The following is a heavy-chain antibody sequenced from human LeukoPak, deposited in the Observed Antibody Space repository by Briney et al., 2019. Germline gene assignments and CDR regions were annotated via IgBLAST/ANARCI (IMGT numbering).Heavy chain of an antibody. CDR1: GYTFTSYG. J-gene: IGHJ4*02. CDR3: ARASPQWLLRNYFDY. CDR2: ISAYNGNT. Sequence: ASVKVSCKASGYTFTSYGISWVRQAPGQGLEWMGWISAYNGNTNYAQKLQGRVTMTTDTSTSTAYMELRSLRSDDTAVYYCARASPQWLLRNYFDYWGQGTLVTVSS. V-gene: IGHV1-18*01. D-gene: IGHD3-22*01.